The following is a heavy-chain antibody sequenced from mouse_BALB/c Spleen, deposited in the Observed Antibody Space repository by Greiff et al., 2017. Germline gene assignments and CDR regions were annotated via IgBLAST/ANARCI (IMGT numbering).Heavy chain of an antibody. CDR3: ARFPTGPYFDY. J-gene: IGHJ2*01. CDR1: GYTFSSYW. CDR2: ILPGSGST. V-gene: IGHV1-9*01. D-gene: IGHD4-1*02. Sequence: VQLQESGAELMKPGASVKISCKATGYTFSSYWIEWVKQRPGHGLEGIGEILPGSGSTNYNEKFKGKATFTADTSSNTAYMQLSSLTSEDSAVYYCARFPTGPYFDYWGQGTTLTVSS.